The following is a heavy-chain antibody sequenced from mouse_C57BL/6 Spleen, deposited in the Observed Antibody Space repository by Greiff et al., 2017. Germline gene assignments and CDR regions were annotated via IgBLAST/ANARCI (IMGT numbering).Heavy chain of an antibody. D-gene: IGHD1-1*01. CDR3: TTGGYYGSSHWYFDV. CDR1: GFNIKDYY. Sequence: VQLQQSGAELVRPGASVKLSCTASGFNIKDYYMHWVKRRPEQGLEWIGRIDPEDGDTEYAPKFQGKATMTADTSSNTAYLQLSSLTSEDTAVYYCTTGGYYGSSHWYFDVWGTGTTVTVSS. V-gene: IGHV14-1*01. J-gene: IGHJ1*03. CDR2: IDPEDGDT.